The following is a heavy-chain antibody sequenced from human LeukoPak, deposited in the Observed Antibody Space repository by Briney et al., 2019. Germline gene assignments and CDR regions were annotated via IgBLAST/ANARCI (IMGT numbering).Heavy chain of an antibody. D-gene: IGHD6-19*01. CDR3: AKGPSSGWYRY. Sequence: GGSLRLSCAASGFIFSSYAMSWVRQAPGKGLEWVSAISGSGGSTYYADSVKGRFTISRDNSKNTLYLQMNSLRAEDTAVYYCAKGPSSGWYRYWGQGTLVTVSS. J-gene: IGHJ4*02. CDR2: ISGSGGST. CDR1: GFIFSSYA. V-gene: IGHV3-23*01.